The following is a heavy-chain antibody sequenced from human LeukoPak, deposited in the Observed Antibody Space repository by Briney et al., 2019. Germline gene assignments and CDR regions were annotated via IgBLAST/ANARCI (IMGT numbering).Heavy chain of an antibody. J-gene: IGHJ4*02. CDR2: ISSSSSTI. CDR3: AIRYFDY. Sequence: PGGSLRLSCAASRFTFSSNNMNWVRQAPGKGLEWVSYISSSSSTIYYADSVKGRFTISRDTSKNTLYLQMNSLRAEDTAVYYCAIRYFDYWGQGTLVTVSS. V-gene: IGHV3-48*01. CDR1: RFTFSSNN.